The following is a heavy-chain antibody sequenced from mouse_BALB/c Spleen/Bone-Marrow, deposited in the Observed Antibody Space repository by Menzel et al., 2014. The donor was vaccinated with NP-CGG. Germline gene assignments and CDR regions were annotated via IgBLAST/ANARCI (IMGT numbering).Heavy chain of an antibody. CDR3: ARRTAYAMDY. CDR2: ISNGGGST. J-gene: IGHJ4*01. CDR1: GFTFSDYY. D-gene: IGHD1-2*01. V-gene: IGHV5-12*02. Sequence: EVKVIESGGGLVQPGGSLKPSCATSGFTFSDYYMYWVRQTPEKRLEWVAYISNGGGSTYYPDTVKGRFTISRDNAKNTLYLQMSRLKSEDTAMYYCARRTAYAMDYWGQGTSVTVSS.